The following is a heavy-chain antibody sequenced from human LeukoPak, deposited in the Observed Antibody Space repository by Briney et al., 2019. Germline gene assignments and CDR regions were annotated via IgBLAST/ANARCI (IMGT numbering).Heavy chain of an antibody. CDR3: AKDGHTSGYYYFDY. CDR1: GFTFRTYG. CDR2: IWSDENNK. D-gene: IGHD3-9*01. Sequence: PGGSLRLSCAASGFTFRTYGIHWVRQAPGKGLEWVAVIWSDENNKQYADSVKGRFIIARDNSKNAVFLQMNSLRDEDTAVYYCAKDGHTSGYYYFDYWGQGTLVTVSS. J-gene: IGHJ4*02. V-gene: IGHV3-33*06.